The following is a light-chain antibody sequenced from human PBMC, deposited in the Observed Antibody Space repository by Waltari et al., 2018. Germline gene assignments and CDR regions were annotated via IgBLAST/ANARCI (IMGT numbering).Light chain of an antibody. V-gene: IGKV1-5*03. CDR2: KAS. Sequence: DIQMTQSPSTLSASLGDRVTLPFRASQSISSWLAWYQQKPGKAPKLRIYKASSLESGVESRSRGSGAGKEFNVTISSLQPDDFATYHCEQYNSYSPVWKFGEGTKVEIK. CDR1: QSISSW. J-gene: IGKJ1*01. CDR3: EQYNSYSPVWK.